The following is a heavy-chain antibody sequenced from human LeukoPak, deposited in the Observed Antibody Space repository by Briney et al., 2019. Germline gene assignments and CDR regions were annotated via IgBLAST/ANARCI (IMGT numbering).Heavy chain of an antibody. V-gene: IGHV1-2*02. Sequence: ASVKVSCKASGYTFTDYYIHWVRQAPGQGLEWVGWINPNSGATNYAQKFHGRVTMASDTSIRTAYMDLKRVGPDDTAVYYCAKTARRGGQNWLDPWGQGTLVTVSS. CDR2: INPNSGAT. D-gene: IGHD3-16*01. J-gene: IGHJ5*02. CDR1: GYTFTDYY. CDR3: AKTARRGGQNWLDP.